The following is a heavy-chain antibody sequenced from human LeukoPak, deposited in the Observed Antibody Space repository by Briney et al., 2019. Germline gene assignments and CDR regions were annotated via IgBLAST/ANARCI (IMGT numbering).Heavy chain of an antibody. V-gene: IGHV3-30*04. CDR1: GFTFSSYA. J-gene: IGHJ6*03. Sequence: PGRSLRLPCAAAGFTFSSYAMHWVRQATSRGLEWVAVISYDGSNKYYADSVKGRFTISRDNSKNTLYLQMNSLIAEDTAVYYCARDGNIVVVPAALYYYYYYMDVWGKGTTVTVSS. CDR3: ARDGNIVVVPAALYYYYYYMDV. D-gene: IGHD2-2*01. CDR2: ISYDGSNK.